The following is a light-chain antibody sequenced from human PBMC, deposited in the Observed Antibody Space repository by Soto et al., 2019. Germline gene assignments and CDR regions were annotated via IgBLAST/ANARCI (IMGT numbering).Light chain of an antibody. CDR3: QQRRNWPRT. V-gene: IGKV3-11*01. J-gene: IGKJ1*01. Sequence: EIVLTQSPATLSLSPGDRATLSCRASQSVSSYLAWYQQKPGQAPRLLIYDASNRATGIPARFSGSGSGTDFTLTISSLEPEDFAVYYCQQRRNWPRTFGQGTKVDI. CDR2: DAS. CDR1: QSVSSY.